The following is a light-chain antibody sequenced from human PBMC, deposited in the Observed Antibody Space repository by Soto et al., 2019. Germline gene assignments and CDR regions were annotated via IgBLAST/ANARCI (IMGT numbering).Light chain of an antibody. CDR1: QGINIF. Sequence: DIQLTQSPSFLSASVVDRVTITCLASQGINIFLAWFQQKPGKAPNLLISAASTLQSGVPSRFSGSGSETEFTLTITSLQPEDSATYYCQQRNSYPRTFGGGTKVDI. CDR2: AAS. V-gene: IGKV1-9*01. CDR3: QQRNSYPRT. J-gene: IGKJ4*01.